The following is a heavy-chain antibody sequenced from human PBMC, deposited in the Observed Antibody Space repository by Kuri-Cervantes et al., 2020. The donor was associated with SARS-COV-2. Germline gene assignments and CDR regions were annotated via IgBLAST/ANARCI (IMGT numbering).Heavy chain of an antibody. D-gene: IGHD3-10*01. V-gene: IGHV4-39*01. CDR2: IYYSGST. CDR1: GGSISSSSYY. CDR3: ARGPPDLGEEWFDP. Sequence: GSLRLSCTVSGGSISSSSYYWGWIRQPPGKGLEWIGSIYYSGSTYYNPSLKSRVTISVDTSKNQFSLKLSSVTAADTAVYYCARGPPDLGEEWFDPWGQGTLVTVSS. J-gene: IGHJ5*02.